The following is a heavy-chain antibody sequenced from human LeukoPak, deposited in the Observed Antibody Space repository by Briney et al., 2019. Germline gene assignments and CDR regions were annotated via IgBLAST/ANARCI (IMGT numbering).Heavy chain of an antibody. Sequence: SDTLSLTCTASGCSISSYYWSWVRQPPGKGLECIGRIYTNRSTNYNPSLNRRVTMIVDTSKNQFSLKLSSVTAAATAVYYCARIPLLCSSTSCYTGPHYYYYIDVWGKGTTVTVSS. D-gene: IGHD2-2*02. V-gene: IGHV4-4*07. CDR3: ARIPLLCSSTSCYTGPHYYYYIDV. CDR2: IYTNRST. J-gene: IGHJ6*03. CDR1: GCSISSYY.